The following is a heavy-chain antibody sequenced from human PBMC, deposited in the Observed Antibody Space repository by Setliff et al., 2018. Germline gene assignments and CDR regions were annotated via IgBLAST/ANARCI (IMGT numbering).Heavy chain of an antibody. D-gene: IGHD3-3*01. CDR1: GFTFSSYS. V-gene: IGHV3-21*04. CDR3: ARDNPSQYDFWSGYFAPQPLTAFDI. J-gene: IGHJ3*02. Sequence: PGGSLRLSCAASGFTFSSYSMNWVRQAPGKGLEWVSSISSDSRYIYYADSVQGRFTISRDNAKNSLYLQMNSLRAEDTAVYYCARDNPSQYDFWSGYFAPQPLTAFDIWGQGTMVTVSS. CDR2: ISSDSRYI.